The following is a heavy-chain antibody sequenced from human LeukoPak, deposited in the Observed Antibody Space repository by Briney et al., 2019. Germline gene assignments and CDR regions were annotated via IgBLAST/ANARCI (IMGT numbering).Heavy chain of an antibody. V-gene: IGHV3-23*01. CDR2: ISGSGGST. CDR3: ARGAYYYDSSGYYLVPTDFDY. J-gene: IGHJ4*02. CDR1: GFTFSSYA. D-gene: IGHD3-22*01. Sequence: GGSLRLSCAASGFTFSSYAMSWVRQAPGKGLEWVSAISGSGGSTYYADSVKGRFTISRDNSKNTLYLQMNSLRAGDTAVYYCARGAYYYDSSGYYLVPTDFDYWGQGTLVTVSS.